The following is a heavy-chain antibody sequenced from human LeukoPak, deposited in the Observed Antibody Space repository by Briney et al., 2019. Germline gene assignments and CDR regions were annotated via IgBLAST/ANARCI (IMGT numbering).Heavy chain of an antibody. CDR1: GGSISSSNYH. Sequence: SETLSLTCTVSGGSISSSNYHWGWIRQPPGKGLEWIGNIYYSGTTYYSPSLVSRVTISVDTSRNQFSLKLSSVTAADTAMYYCARRSNYGSGRADYWGQGTLVTVSS. CDR3: ARRSNYGSGRADY. CDR2: IYYSGTT. J-gene: IGHJ4*02. D-gene: IGHD3-10*01. V-gene: IGHV4-39*01.